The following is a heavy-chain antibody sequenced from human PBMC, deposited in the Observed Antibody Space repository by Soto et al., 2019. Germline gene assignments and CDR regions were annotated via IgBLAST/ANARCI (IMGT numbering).Heavy chain of an antibody. CDR2: IYYSGST. J-gene: IGHJ4*02. Sequence: SETLSLTCTVSGGSISSYYWSWIRQPPGKGLEWIGYIYYSGSTNYNPSLKSRVTISVDTSKNQFSLKLSSVTAADTAVYYCARGGISDNYIWGSYRYRDLDYWGQGTLVTVSS. V-gene: IGHV4-59*08. CDR3: ARGGISDNYIWGSYRYRDLDY. D-gene: IGHD3-16*02. CDR1: GGSISSYY.